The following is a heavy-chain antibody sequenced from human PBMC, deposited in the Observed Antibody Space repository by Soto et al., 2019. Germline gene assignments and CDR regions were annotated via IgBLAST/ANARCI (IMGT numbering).Heavy chain of an antibody. V-gene: IGHV4-61*08. CDR1: GGSISSGDYY. D-gene: IGHD3-10*01. J-gene: IGHJ6*02. CDR3: AREYYYGSGSYYTGMDV. CDR2: IYYSGST. Sequence: SETLSLTCTVSGGSISSGDYYWSWIRQPPGKGLEWIGYIYYSGSTNYNPSLKSRVTISVDTSKNQFSLKLSSVTAADTAVYYCAREYYYGSGSYYTGMDVWGQGTTVTVSS.